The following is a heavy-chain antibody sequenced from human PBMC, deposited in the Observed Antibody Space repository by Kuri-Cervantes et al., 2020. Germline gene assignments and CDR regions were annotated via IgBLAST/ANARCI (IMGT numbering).Heavy chain of an antibody. Sequence: GESLKISCAASGFTFSSYAMHWVRQAPGKGLEYVSAISSNGGSTYYADSVKGRFTISRDNAKNSLYLHMDNLAVDDTAVYFCARGPALFHYMDVWGKGTTVTVSS. V-gene: IGHV3-64*02. CDR3: ARGPALFHYMDV. CDR2: ISSNGGST. J-gene: IGHJ6*03. CDR1: GFTFSSYA.